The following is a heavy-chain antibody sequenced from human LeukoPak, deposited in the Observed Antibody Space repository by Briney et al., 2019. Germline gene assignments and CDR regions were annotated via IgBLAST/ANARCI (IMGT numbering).Heavy chain of an antibody. CDR2: ISSSSSYI. J-gene: IGHJ3*02. V-gene: IGHV3-21*01. CDR3: ARGPYGSSGTPDAFDI. Sequence: GGSLRLSCAASGFTFSSYSMNWVRQAPGKGLEWVSSISSSSSYIYYADSVKGRFTISRDNSKNTLYLQMSSLRAEDTAVYYCARGPYGSSGTPDAFDIWGQGTMVTVSS. CDR1: GFTFSSYS. D-gene: IGHD3-10*01.